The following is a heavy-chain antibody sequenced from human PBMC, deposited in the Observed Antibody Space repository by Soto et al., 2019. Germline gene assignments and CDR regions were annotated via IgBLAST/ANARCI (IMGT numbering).Heavy chain of an antibody. CDR2: ISYTGTT. V-gene: IGHV4-59*13. D-gene: IGHD2-2*01. Sequence: QVLLRESGPGLVNPSETLSLTGSVSGGSINNYHWGWIRQSPGKGLECIAYISYTGTTNYNPSLTGRVTISVDLSKNQFSLNLRSMTSADTAVYYCARVSGYCGTTSFLGNFDYWGQGTLVTVSS. CDR1: GGSINNYH. CDR3: ARVSGYCGTTSFLGNFDY. J-gene: IGHJ4*02.